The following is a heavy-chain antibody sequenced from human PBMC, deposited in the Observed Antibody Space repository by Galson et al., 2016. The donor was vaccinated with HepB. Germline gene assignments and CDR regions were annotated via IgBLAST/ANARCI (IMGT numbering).Heavy chain of an antibody. CDR3: ARSVATIYYYYGMDV. J-gene: IGHJ6*02. Sequence: SVKVSCKASGGTFSSYAISWVRQAPGQGLEWMGGIIPIFGTANYAQKFQGRVTITADKTTSTAYMELSSLRSEDTAVYYCARSVATIYYYYGMDVWGQGTTVTVSS. CDR1: GGTFSSYA. D-gene: IGHD5-12*01. CDR2: IIPIFGTA. V-gene: IGHV1-69*06.